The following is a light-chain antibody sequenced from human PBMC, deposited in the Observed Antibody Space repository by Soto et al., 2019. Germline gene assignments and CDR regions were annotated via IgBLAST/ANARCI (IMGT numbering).Light chain of an antibody. CDR2: DAS. V-gene: IGKV3-15*01. J-gene: IGKJ1*01. Sequence: ETVMTQSPVTLSVSPGEGATLSCRASQTINNNLAWYQQKPGQAPRLLIYDASSLESGVPSRFSGSGSGTEFTLTISSLQPDDFATYYCQQYNSYWTFGQGTKVDIK. CDR3: QQYNSYWT. CDR1: QTINNN.